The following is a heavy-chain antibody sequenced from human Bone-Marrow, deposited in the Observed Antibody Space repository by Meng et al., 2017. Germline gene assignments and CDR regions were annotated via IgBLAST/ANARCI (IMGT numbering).Heavy chain of an antibody. CDR3: ARGGIAAAAYSDH. D-gene: IGHD6-13*01. Sequence: QCQFVQSGPEVKKPGASVKLSCEASGYSFTSYAIHWVRQAPGESLEWMGWINAGNGQTKYSERFQGRVAIARDTSANTAYMELSSLTSEDTAVYYCARGGIAAAAYSDHWGQGTLVTVSS. CDR2: INAGNGQT. J-gene: IGHJ4*02. CDR1: GYSFTSYA. V-gene: IGHV1-3*01.